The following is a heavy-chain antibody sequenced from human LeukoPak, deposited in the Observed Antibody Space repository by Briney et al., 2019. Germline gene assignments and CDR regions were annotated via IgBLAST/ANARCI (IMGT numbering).Heavy chain of an antibody. J-gene: IGHJ4*02. CDR2: IYTSGST. V-gene: IGHV4-4*07. CDR3: ARDRRGKIVVVPAASYYFDY. Sequence: ASETLSLTCTVSGGSISSYYWSWIRQPAGKGLEWIGRIYTSGSTNYNPSLKSRVTMSVDTSKNQFSLKLSSVTAADTAVYYCARDRRGKIVVVPAASYYFDYWGQGTLVTASS. CDR1: GGSISSYY. D-gene: IGHD2-2*01.